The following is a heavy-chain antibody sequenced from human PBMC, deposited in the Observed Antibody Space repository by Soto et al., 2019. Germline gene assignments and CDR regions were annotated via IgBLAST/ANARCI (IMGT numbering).Heavy chain of an antibody. CDR1: GYSFSNYW. Sequence: GESLKISCKASGYSFSNYWIGWVRQMPGKGLEWLGLIYAGDSDTKYSPSLQGQVTSSADRSTSTAYLQWSTLKASDTAMYYCARVADPYSFGYGGMDVWGQGTTVTVSS. V-gene: IGHV5-51*01. CDR2: IYAGDSDT. J-gene: IGHJ6*02. D-gene: IGHD3-22*01. CDR3: ARVADPYSFGYGGMDV.